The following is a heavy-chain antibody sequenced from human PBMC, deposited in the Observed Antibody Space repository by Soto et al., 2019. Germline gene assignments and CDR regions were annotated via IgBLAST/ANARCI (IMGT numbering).Heavy chain of an antibody. CDR3: AKEARGCSSTSCYTRGYFDY. J-gene: IGHJ4*02. Sequence: GGSLRLSCAASGFTFSSYAMSWVRQSPGKGLEWVSAISGSGGSTYYADSVKGRFTISRDNSKNTLYLQMNSLRAEDTAVYYCAKEARGCSSTSCYTRGYFDYWGQGTLVTVSS. D-gene: IGHD2-2*02. CDR2: ISGSGGST. V-gene: IGHV3-23*01. CDR1: GFTFSSYA.